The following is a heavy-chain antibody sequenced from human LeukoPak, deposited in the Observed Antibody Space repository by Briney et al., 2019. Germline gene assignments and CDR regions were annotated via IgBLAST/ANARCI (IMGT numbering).Heavy chain of an antibody. D-gene: IGHD3-9*01. CDR2: INPNSGGT. CDR1: GYTFTGYY. V-gene: IGHV1-2*06. CDR3: ARAQVIDDILTGYYDNTFDY. J-gene: IGHJ4*02. Sequence: ASVKVSCKASGYTFTGYYMHWVRQAPGQGLEWMGRINPNSGGTNYAQKFQGRVTMTRDTSISTAYMELSRLRSDDTAVYYCARAQVIDDILTGYYDNTFDYWGQGTLVTVSS.